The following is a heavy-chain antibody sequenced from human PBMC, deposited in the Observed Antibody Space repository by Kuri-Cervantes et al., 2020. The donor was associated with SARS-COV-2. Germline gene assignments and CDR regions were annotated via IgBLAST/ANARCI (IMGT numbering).Heavy chain of an antibody. CDR1: GYTFTNYY. D-gene: IGHD2-8*01. V-gene: IGHV1-2*02. CDR3: ARDQQMVYAAWGAIDY. J-gene: IGHJ4*02. Sequence: ASVKVSCKASGYTFTNYYIHWVRQAPGQGLEWMGWINPRSGGTKSAQKFQGRVTMTRDTSISTAYMELSRLRSDDTAVYYCARDQQMVYAAWGAIDYWGQGTLVTVSS. CDR2: INPRSGGT.